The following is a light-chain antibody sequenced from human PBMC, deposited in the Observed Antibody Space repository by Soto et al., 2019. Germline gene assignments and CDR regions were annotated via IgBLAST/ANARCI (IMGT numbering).Light chain of an antibody. J-gene: IGKJ5*01. CDR1: QGISSY. CDR3: QQLKSYPIT. CDR2: AAS. Sequence: IQLTQSPSSLSASVGDRVTITCRACQGISSYLAWYQQKPGTAPKLLIYAASTLQSGVPSRFSGSGSGTDFTLSISSLQPEDFATYYCQQLKSYPITFGQGTRLEI. V-gene: IGKV1-9*01.